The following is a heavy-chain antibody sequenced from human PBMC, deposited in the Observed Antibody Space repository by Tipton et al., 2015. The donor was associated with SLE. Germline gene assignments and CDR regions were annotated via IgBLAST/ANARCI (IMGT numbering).Heavy chain of an antibody. CDR3: ARAGGDYDDYYFYMDV. CDR2: IYNGGITSYNPSLKSGST. V-gene: IGHV4-59*01. Sequence: TLSLTCTVSGGSMNNFYWGWIRQPPGKGLEFIGSIYNGGITSYNPSLKSGSTNYNPSLKSRVTISLDMSKDQFSLKVNYVTSADTAVYYCARAGGDYDDYYFYMDVWGKGTTVTVSS. J-gene: IGHJ6*03. D-gene: IGHD4-17*01. CDR1: GGSMNNFY.